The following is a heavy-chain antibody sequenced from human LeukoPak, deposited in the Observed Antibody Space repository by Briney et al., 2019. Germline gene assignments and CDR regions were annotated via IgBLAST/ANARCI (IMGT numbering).Heavy chain of an antibody. V-gene: IGHV1-18*01. Sequence: ASVKVSCKASGYTFTSYGISWVRQAPGQGLEWMGWISAYNGNTNYAQKLQGRVTMTTDTSTSTAYMELRSLRSDDTAVYYCAALLYCSSTSCYDVADFDYWGQGTLVTVSS. CDR1: GYTFTSYG. J-gene: IGHJ4*02. CDR2: ISAYNGNT. CDR3: AALLYCSSTSCYDVADFDY. D-gene: IGHD2-2*01.